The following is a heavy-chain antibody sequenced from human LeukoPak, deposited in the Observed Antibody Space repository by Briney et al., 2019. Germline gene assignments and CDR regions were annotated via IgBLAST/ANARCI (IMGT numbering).Heavy chain of an antibody. CDR2: FYHSGRT. D-gene: IGHD1-20*01. CDR1: GGSISSCNR. CDR3: ARARIPGTTGDAFYI. V-gene: IGHV4-4*02. Sequence: SETLSLTCAVSGGSISSCNRRSWRRQPPGEGQEWLGEFYHSGRTNYNPSVKSRVTISVDKSKNQFSLKLSSLTAADTAVYYCARARIPGTTGDAFYIWGQGTMVTVSS. J-gene: IGHJ3*02.